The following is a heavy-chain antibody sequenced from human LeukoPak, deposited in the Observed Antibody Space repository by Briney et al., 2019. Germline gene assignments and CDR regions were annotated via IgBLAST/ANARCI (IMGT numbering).Heavy chain of an antibody. CDR2: INPNSGGT. CDR3: AGYCSGGSCYGDYYYYYGMDV. V-gene: IGHV1-2*02. J-gene: IGHJ6*02. Sequence: ASVKVSCKASGYTFTGYYMHWVRQAPGQGLEWMGWINPNSGGTNYAQRFQGRVTMTRDTSIGTAYMELSRLRSDDTAVYYCAGYCSGGSCYGDYYYYYGMDVWGQGTTVTVSS. D-gene: IGHD2-15*01. CDR1: GYTFTGYY.